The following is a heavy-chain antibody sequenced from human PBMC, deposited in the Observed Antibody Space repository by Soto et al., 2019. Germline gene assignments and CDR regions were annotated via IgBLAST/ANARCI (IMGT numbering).Heavy chain of an antibody. Sequence: QVQLQESGPGLVKPSETLSLTCTVSGGSVSSSSYYWSWIRQPPGKGLEWIGYIYYSGTTNYNPALKSRVTTSVDTSKNQFSLKLSYVSAADTAVYYCARGTIFGVLIIPGWFDPWGQGTLVTVSS. J-gene: IGHJ5*02. CDR3: ARGTIFGVLIIPGWFDP. D-gene: IGHD3-3*01. CDR1: GGSVSSSSYY. V-gene: IGHV4-61*01. CDR2: IYYSGTT.